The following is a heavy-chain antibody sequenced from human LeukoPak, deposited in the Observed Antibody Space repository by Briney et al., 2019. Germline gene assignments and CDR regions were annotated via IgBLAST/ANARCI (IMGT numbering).Heavy chain of an antibody. CDR3: ARRWADVDTAMATIDY. J-gene: IGHJ4*02. CDR2: INHSGST. CDR1: GGSFSGYY. D-gene: IGHD5-18*01. Sequence: SETLSLTCAVYGGSFSGYYWSWIRQPPGKGLEWIGEINHSGSTNYNPSLKSRVTISVDTSENQFSLKLSSVTAADTAVYYCARRWADVDTAMATIDYWGQGTLVTVSS. V-gene: IGHV4-34*01.